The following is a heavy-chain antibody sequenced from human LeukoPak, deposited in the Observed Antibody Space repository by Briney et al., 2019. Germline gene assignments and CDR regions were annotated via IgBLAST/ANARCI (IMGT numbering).Heavy chain of an antibody. V-gene: IGHV3-15*01. CDR2: NKSKTDGGTT. Sequence: GGSLRLSXAASGFTFSNAWMSWVRQAPGKGLEWVGRNKSKTDGGTTDYAAPVKGRFTISRDDSKNTLYLQMNSLKTEDTAVYYCTTTAYDFWSGYRDYWGQGTLVTVSS. CDR3: TTTAYDFWSGYRDY. J-gene: IGHJ4*02. D-gene: IGHD3-3*01. CDR1: GFTFSNAW.